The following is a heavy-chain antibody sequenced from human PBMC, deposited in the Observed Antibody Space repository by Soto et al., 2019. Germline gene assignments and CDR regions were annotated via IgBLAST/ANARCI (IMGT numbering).Heavy chain of an antibody. J-gene: IGHJ4*02. CDR1: GYIFTGYY. CDR2: INPNSGGT. CDR3: ARESEDSSGYYFAILGY. V-gene: IGHV1-2*02. D-gene: IGHD3-22*01. Sequence: GASVKVSCKASGYIFTGYYIHWVRQAPGQGLEWMGWINPNSGGTNYAQKFQGRVTMTRDTSISTAYMELRRPTSDDTAVYYCARESEDSSGYYFAILGYWGQGTLVTVSS.